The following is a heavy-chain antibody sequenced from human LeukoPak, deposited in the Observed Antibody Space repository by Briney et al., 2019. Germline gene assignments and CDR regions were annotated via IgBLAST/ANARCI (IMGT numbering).Heavy chain of an antibody. D-gene: IGHD4-17*01. J-gene: IGHJ4*02. CDR1: GFTFDDYA. CDR3: AKDMNTVTTTFDY. Sequence: GGSLRLSCAASGFTFDDYAMHWVRQAPGKGLEWVSGISWNSGSIGYADSVKGRFTISRDNAKNSLYLQMNSLRAEDTAVYYCAKDMNTVTTTFDYWGQGTLVTVSS. V-gene: IGHV3-9*01. CDR2: ISWNSGSI.